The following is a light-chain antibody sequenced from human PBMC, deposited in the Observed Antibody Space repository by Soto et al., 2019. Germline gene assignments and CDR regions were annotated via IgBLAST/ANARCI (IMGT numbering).Light chain of an antibody. CDR1: ESIRNN. V-gene: IGKV1-39*01. Sequence: DIPMTQSPSSLSASVGDRVTITCRASESIRNNLNWYQQKPGKAPKLLIYAASTLQSGVPSRFSGGGSGTEFTLTIGSLQHEDFTTYYCQQTYSTPRGAFGQGTKVEFK. J-gene: IGKJ1*01. CDR2: AAS. CDR3: QQTYSTPRGA.